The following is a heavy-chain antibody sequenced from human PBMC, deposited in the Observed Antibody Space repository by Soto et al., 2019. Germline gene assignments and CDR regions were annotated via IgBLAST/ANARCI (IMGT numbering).Heavy chain of an antibody. CDR3: ARSYDSSGLYFDY. CDR1: GGSIISGGFY. D-gene: IGHD3-22*01. J-gene: IGHJ4*02. V-gene: IGHV4-31*03. CDR2: IYYSGST. Sequence: ASETLSLTCTFSGGSIISGGFYWILIRQHPGKGLEWIGYIYYSGSTYYNPSLKSRVTISVDTSKNQFSLKLSSVTAADTAVYYCARSYDSSGLYFDYWGQGTLVTVSS.